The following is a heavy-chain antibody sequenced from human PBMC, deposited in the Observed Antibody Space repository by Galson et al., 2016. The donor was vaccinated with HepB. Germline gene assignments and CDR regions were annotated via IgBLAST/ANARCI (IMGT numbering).Heavy chain of an antibody. D-gene: IGHD2-15*01. V-gene: IGHV3-30*03. J-gene: IGHJ6*02. CDR3: ATPLGYCSGGPCYGGYFYGMDV. Sequence: DSVKGRFTISRDNSENTLYLQMNSLRAEDTAVYYCATPLGYCSGGPCYGGYFYGMDVWGQGTTVIVSS.